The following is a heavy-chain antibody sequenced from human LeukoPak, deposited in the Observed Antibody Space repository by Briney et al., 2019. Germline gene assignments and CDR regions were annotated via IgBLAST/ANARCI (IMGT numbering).Heavy chain of an antibody. J-gene: IGHJ4*02. CDR1: GFTFDDYA. V-gene: IGHV3-43*02. D-gene: IGHD4-17*01. Sequence: GGSLRLSCAASGFTFDDYAMHWVRQAPGKGLEWVSLISGDGGSTYYADSVKGRFTISRDNSKNSLYLQMNSLRTEDTALYYCAKGADSGDYTSFDYCGQGTLVTVSS. CDR2: ISGDGGST. CDR3: AKGADSGDYTSFDY.